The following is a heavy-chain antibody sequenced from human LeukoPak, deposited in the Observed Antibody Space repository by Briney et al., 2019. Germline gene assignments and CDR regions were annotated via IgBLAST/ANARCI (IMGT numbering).Heavy chain of an antibody. CDR2: IWYDGSNK. V-gene: IGHV3-30*02. CDR3: AKFRGYGYFDY. CDR1: GFTFSSYG. Sequence: GGSLRLSCAASGFTFSSYGMHWVRQAPGKGLEWVAVIWYDGSNKYYADSVKGRFTISRDNSKNTLYLQMNSLRAEDTAVYYCAKFRGYGYFDYWGQGTLVTVSS. J-gene: IGHJ4*02. D-gene: IGHD5-12*01.